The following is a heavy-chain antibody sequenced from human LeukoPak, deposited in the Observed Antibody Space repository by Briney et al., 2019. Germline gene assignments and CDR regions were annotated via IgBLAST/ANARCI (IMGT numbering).Heavy chain of an antibody. D-gene: IGHD3-22*01. CDR3: ARLDYYDSSGYGKGFDP. CDR1: GGTFSIYA. J-gene: IGHJ5*02. Sequence: SVTVSFKASGGTFSIYAISWVGQAPGQGLEWMGGIITIFGIANYSQKFQGRVTITADKSTSTAYMELSSLRSEDTAVYYCARLDYYDSSGYGKGFDPWGQGTLVTVSS. CDR2: IITIFGIA. V-gene: IGHV1-69*17.